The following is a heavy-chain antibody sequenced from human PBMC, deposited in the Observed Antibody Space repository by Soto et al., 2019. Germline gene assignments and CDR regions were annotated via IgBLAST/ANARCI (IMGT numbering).Heavy chain of an antibody. D-gene: IGHD6-25*01. CDR2: IYHSGST. Sequence: SETLSLTCAVSGYSISSGYYWGWIRQPPGKGLEWIGSIYHSGSTYYNPSLKSRVTISVDTSKNQFSLKLSSVTAADTAVYYCARDQRENYYYYYGMDVWGQGTTVTVSS. V-gene: IGHV4-38-2*02. CDR3: ARDQRENYYYYYGMDV. CDR1: GYSISSGYY. J-gene: IGHJ6*02.